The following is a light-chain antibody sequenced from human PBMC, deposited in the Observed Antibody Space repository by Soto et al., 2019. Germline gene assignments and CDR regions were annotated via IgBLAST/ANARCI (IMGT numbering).Light chain of an antibody. Sequence: SALPQPASVSGSPGQSITISCTGTSSDVGGYNYVSWYQQHPGKAPRLLIYDVTNRPSGVSYRFSGSKSGNTASLTISGLQAEDEADYYCSSYTSSSTYFFGTGTKVTV. V-gene: IGLV2-14*01. CDR3: SSYTSSSTYF. CDR2: DVT. J-gene: IGLJ1*01. CDR1: SSDVGGYNY.